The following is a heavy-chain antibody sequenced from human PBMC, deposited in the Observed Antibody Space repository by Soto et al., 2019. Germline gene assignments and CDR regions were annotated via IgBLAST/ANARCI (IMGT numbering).Heavy chain of an antibody. CDR2: IWNDGSKK. CDR1: GFTFRTFG. CDR3: VTGNQNFFDY. D-gene: IGHD1-1*01. J-gene: IGHJ4*02. Sequence: QVLLVETGGGVVKPGRSLRLSCAASGFTFRTFGMHWVRQAPGKGLEWVSVIWNDGSKKFYADSVKGRFTISRDNSNNTLYLQMDSLRPEDTDVYYCVTGNQNFFDYWGQGTLVTVSS. V-gene: IGHV3-33*01.